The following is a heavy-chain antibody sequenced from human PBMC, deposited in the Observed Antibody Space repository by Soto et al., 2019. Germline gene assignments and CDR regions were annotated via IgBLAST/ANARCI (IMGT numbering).Heavy chain of an antibody. J-gene: IGHJ4*02. V-gene: IGHV1-2*02. Sequence: QVQLVQSGAEVKKPGASVKVSCKASGYTFIDYYIHWVRQAPGQGLEWMGWINPSNGGTKFAQKFQGRVTMTRDTSIGTAYMELITLQSDDTAVYYCARDGGSHYYDSRGGIVYWGQGALVTVSS. CDR1: GYTFIDYY. D-gene: IGHD3-22*01. CDR2: INPSNGGT. CDR3: ARDGGSHYYDSRGGIVY.